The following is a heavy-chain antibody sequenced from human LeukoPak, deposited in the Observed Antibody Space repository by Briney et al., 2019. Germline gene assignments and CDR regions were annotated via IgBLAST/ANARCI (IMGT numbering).Heavy chain of an antibody. Sequence: SETLSLTCTVSDGSINGYCWSWIRQPPGKGLEWIGYVAYSGATNYNLSFKSRVTISLDTSKTQFSLKLSSVTAADTAFYYCARTVSGYYFNAWGPGTLVTVSS. V-gene: IGHV4-59*12. CDR3: ARTVSGYYFNA. J-gene: IGHJ5*02. CDR2: VAYSGAT. CDR1: DGSINGYC. D-gene: IGHD5-12*01.